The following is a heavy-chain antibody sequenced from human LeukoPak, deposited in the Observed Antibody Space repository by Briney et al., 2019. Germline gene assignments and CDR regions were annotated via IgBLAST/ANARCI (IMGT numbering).Heavy chain of an antibody. J-gene: IGHJ4*02. CDR3: ARGHSSGWPRD. CDR1: GYTFTSYA. V-gene: IGHV1-3*01. Sequence: ASVKVSCKASGYTFTSYAMHWVRQAPGQRLEWMGWINAGNGNTKYSQKFQGRVTITRDTSASTAYMELSSLRSVDTAVYYCARGHSSGWPRDWGQGTLVTVSS. CDR2: INAGNGNT. D-gene: IGHD6-19*01.